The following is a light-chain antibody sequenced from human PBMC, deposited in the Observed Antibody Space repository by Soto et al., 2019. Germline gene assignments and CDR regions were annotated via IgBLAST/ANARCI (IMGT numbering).Light chain of an antibody. CDR1: SNDVGAYNY. CDR2: DVS. V-gene: IGLV2-14*03. Sequence: QSVLTQPASVSGSPGQSITISCTGTSNDVGAYNYVSWYQHHPGKAPKLMIYDVSNRPSGVSDRFSGSKSDNTASLTISGLQADDEADYYCSSYTSSSTLVFGGGTQLTVL. CDR3: SSYTSSSTLV. J-gene: IGLJ2*01.